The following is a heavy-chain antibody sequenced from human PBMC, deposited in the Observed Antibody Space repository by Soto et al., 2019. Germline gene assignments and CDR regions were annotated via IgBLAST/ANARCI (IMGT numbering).Heavy chain of an antibody. CDR3: ASQLQGSRRKYYFHF. CDR1: GFNFSDFY. CDR2: ISATGETI. J-gene: IGHJ4*02. V-gene: IGHV3-11*01. D-gene: IGHD1-26*01. Sequence: QVQLVESGGALVKPGGSLRLSCAASGFNFSDFYISWIRQAPGKGLEWVSFISATGETIYYAESVKGRFTISRDNAQKSLVLQMNSLRAEDTAIYYCASQLQGSRRKYYFHFWGQGPLVTVSS.